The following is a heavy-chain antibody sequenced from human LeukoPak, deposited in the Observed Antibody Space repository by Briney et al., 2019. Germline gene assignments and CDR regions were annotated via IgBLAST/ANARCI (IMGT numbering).Heavy chain of an antibody. CDR1: GGSISSGGYY. CDR3: ARGVDKDSSGSDAFDI. V-gene: IGHV4-30-2*01. Sequence: PSQTLSLTCTVSGGSISSGGYYWSWIRQPPGKGLEWIGYIYHSGSTYYNPSLKSRVTISVDRSKNQFSLKLSSVTAADTAVYYCARGVDKDSSGSDAFDIWGQGTMVTVSS. D-gene: IGHD3-22*01. CDR2: IYHSGST. J-gene: IGHJ3*02.